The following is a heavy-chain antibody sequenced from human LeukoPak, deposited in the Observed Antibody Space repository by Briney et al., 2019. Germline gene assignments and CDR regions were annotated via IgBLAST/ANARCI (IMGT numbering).Heavy chain of an antibody. Sequence: GGSLRLSCAASGFTFSSYAMSWVRQAPGKGLEWVSAISGSGGSTYYADSVKGRFTISRDNSKNTLYLQMHSLRAEDTAVYYCARDRPNYYGSDGHYYRRDGDYWGRGTLVSVSS. CDR2: ISGSGGST. V-gene: IGHV3-23*01. D-gene: IGHD3-22*01. CDR1: GFTFSSYA. CDR3: ARDRPNYYGSDGHYYRRDGDY. J-gene: IGHJ4*02.